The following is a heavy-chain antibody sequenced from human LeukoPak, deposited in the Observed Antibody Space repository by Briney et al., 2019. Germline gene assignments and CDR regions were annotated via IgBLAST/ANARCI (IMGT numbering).Heavy chain of an antibody. CDR3: ARALTTVTTLAYFDY. J-gene: IGHJ4*02. D-gene: IGHD4-17*01. CDR1: GGTFSSYA. V-gene: IGHV1-69*01. Sequence: GSSVKVSCKASGGTFSSYAISWGRQAPGQGLEWMGGIIPIFGTANYAQKFQGRVTITADESTSTAYMELSSLRSEDTAVYYCARALTTVTTLAYFDYWGQGTLVTVSS. CDR2: IIPIFGTA.